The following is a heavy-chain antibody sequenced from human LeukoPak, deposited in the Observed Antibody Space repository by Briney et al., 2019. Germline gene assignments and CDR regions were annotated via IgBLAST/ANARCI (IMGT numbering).Heavy chain of an antibody. Sequence: ASVKVSCKASGGTFSSYAISWVRQAPGQGLEWMGRIIPIFGTANYAQKFQGRVTITTDESTSTAYMELSSLRSEDTAVYYCARVEYYDSSGYYYDYWGQGTLVTVSS. V-gene: IGHV1-69*05. J-gene: IGHJ4*02. CDR1: GGTFSSYA. CDR3: ARVEYYDSSGYYYDY. D-gene: IGHD3-22*01. CDR2: IIPIFGTA.